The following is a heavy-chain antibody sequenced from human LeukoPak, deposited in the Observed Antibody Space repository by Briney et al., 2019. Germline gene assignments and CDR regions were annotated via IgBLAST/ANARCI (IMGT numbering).Heavy chain of an antibody. Sequence: SETLSLTCTVSGGSISGSSYYWGWIRQPPGKGLEWIGSIYYSGSTYYNPSLKSRVTISVDTSKSQFSLKLNSVTATDTAVYYCARDLLSEGNHLDYWGQGTLVTVSS. CDR2: IYYSGST. V-gene: IGHV4-39*02. J-gene: IGHJ4*02. D-gene: IGHD4-23*01. CDR1: GGSISGSSYY. CDR3: ARDLLSEGNHLDY.